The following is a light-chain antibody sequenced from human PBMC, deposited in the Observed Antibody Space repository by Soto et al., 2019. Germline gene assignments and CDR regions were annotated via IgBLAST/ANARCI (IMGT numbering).Light chain of an antibody. Sequence: DIQMTQSPSSLSASVGDRVTITCRASQDISNYLAWYQQKPGKVPKLLIYAASTLQSRVPSRFSGSGSGTDFTLTISSLQPEDVATYYCQKYNSAPRTFGGGTKVEIK. CDR1: QDISNY. V-gene: IGKV1-27*01. CDR2: AAS. CDR3: QKYNSAPRT. J-gene: IGKJ4*01.